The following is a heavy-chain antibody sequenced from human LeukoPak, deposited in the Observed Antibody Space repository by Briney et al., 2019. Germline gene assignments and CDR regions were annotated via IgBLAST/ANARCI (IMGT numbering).Heavy chain of an antibody. Sequence: GGSLRLSCAASGFTFSSYSINWVRQAPGKGLVWVAVIKSDGTFTTYADSVKGRFTISRDNARNTLYLQMISLGVEDTAVYYCARDRGYVPDSWGQGTLVTVSS. J-gene: IGHJ4*02. V-gene: IGHV3-74*01. D-gene: IGHD5-12*01. CDR1: GFTFSSYS. CDR2: IKSDGTFT. CDR3: ARDRGYVPDS.